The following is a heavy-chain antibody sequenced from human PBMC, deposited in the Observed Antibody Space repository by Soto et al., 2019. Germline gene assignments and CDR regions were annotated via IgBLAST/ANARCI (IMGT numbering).Heavy chain of an antibody. CDR1: GYTFINYD. D-gene: IGHD3-16*01. CDR3: TAKSYTLNVDY. Sequence: ASVKVSCKASGYTFINYDINWVRQATGQGLEWMGWLNPKSGYTGYAQQFQGRITMTRSTSITTAYMELSSLRSEDTAVYYCTAKSYTLNVDYWGRG. CDR2: LNPKSGYT. J-gene: IGHJ4*02. V-gene: IGHV1-8*01.